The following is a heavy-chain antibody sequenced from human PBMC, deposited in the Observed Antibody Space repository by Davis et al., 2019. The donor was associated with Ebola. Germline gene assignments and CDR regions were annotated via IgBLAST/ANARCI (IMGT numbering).Heavy chain of an antibody. Sequence: GESLKISCAASGFTFSSYDMHWVRQATGKGLEWVSGIGSAGDTHYPGSVKGRFIISRENAKNSLYLQMNSLRAGDTAVYYCARGDYYYFGMDVWGQGTTVTVSS. D-gene: IGHD1-26*01. CDR2: IGSAGDT. CDR3: ARGDYYYFGMDV. CDR1: GFTFSSYD. V-gene: IGHV3-13*01. J-gene: IGHJ6*02.